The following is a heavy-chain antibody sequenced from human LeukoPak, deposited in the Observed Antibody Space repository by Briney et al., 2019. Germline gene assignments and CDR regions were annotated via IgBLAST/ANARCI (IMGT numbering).Heavy chain of an antibody. J-gene: IGHJ4*02. CDR3: AKGVITMVRGVIIGYYFDY. CDR2: ISWSIGTI. Sequence: GGSLRLSCAASGFTFGDYAMHWVRQAPGKGLQWVSGISWSIGTIGYADSVKGRFTISRDSAKNSLYLQMNSLRAEDTALYYCAKGVITMVRGVIIGYYFDYWGQGTLVTVSS. CDR1: GFTFGDYA. V-gene: IGHV3-9*01. D-gene: IGHD3-10*01.